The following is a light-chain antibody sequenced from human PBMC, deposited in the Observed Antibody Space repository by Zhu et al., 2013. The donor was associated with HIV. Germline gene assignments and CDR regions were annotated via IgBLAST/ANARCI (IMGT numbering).Light chain of an antibody. Sequence: SYVLTQPPSVSVAPGKTASITCGGNNIGSKSVHWYQQKPGQAPVLVVYDDRDRPSGIPERFSGSNSGNTATLTISGTQAMDEADYYCQAWDSSTYVFGTGTKVTVL. CDR3: QAWDSSTYV. CDR2: DDR. V-gene: IGLV3-21*01. CDR1: NIGSKS. J-gene: IGLJ1*01.